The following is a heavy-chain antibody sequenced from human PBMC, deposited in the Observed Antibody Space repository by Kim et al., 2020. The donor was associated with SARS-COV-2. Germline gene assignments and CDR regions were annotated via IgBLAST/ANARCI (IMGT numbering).Heavy chain of an antibody. CDR2: IRSKAHGGTT. Sequence: GGSLRLSCAASGFTFSDFWMSWVRQAPGKGLEWVGRIRSKAHGGTTDLAAPARGRFTISRDDSKDTLFLQMNSLRAEDTAMYYCVREPHFDYWGHGTLVT. V-gene: IGHV3-15*05. J-gene: IGHJ4*01. CDR3: VREPHFDY. CDR1: GFTFSDFW.